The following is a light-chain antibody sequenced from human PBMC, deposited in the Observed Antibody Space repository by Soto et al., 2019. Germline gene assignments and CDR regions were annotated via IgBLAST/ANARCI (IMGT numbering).Light chain of an antibody. CDR2: AAS. J-gene: IGKJ4*01. CDR3: QKYNSAPRT. V-gene: IGKV1-27*01. CDR1: QDISNY. Sequence: DIQMTQSPSSLSASVGDRVTITCRASQDISNYLAWYQQKPGAVPKLPIYAASSLQSGVPSRVSGSGSWTDFTLTISSLQPEDVATYYCQKYNSAPRTFGGGTKVEIK.